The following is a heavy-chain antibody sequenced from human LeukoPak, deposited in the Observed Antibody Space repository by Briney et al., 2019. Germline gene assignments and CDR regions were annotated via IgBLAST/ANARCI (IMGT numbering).Heavy chain of an antibody. CDR2: INTNTGNP. Sequence: GASVKVSCKASGYTFTSYAMNWVRQAPGQGLEWMGWINTNTGNPTYAQGFTGRFVFSLDTSVSTAYLQISSLRAEDTAVYYCVTRDYGDNSDAFDIWGQGTLVTVSS. V-gene: IGHV7-4-1*02. D-gene: IGHD4-23*01. CDR3: VTRDYGDNSDAFDI. CDR1: GYTFTSYA. J-gene: IGHJ3*02.